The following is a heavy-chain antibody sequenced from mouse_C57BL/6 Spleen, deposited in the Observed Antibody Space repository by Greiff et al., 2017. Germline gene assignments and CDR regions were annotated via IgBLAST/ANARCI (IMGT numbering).Heavy chain of an antibody. CDR2: IDPSDSYT. V-gene: IGHV1-59*01. CDR1: GYTFTSYW. Sequence: QVQLQQPGAELVRPGTSVKLSCKASGYTFTSYWMHWVKQRPGQGLEWIGVIDPSDSYTNYNQKFKGKATLTVDTSSSTAYMQLSSLTSEDSAVYYCARSRYYGSWFAYWGQGTLVTVSA. D-gene: IGHD1-1*01. CDR3: ARSRYYGSWFAY. J-gene: IGHJ3*01.